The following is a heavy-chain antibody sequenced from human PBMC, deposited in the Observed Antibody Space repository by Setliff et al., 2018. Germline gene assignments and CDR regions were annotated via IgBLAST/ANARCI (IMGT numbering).Heavy chain of an antibody. J-gene: IGHJ6*03. CDR2: MNPNSGNT. D-gene: IGHD3-3*01. Sequence: RASVKVSCKASGYTFTSYDINWVRQATGQGLEWMGWMNPNSGNTGYAQKFQGRVTITRNTSISTAYMELSSLRSEDTAVYYCARSGGGYDFWSGYLVSHYYYYYYMDVWGKGTTGTV. CDR1: GYTFTSYD. CDR3: ARSGGGYDFWSGYLVSHYYYYYYMDV. V-gene: IGHV1-8*03.